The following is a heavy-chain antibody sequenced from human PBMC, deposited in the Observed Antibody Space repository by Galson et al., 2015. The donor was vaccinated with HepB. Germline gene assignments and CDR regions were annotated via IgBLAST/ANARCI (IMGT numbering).Heavy chain of an antibody. J-gene: IGHJ4*02. CDR2: ISGSGGST. CDR1: GFTFSSYA. Sequence: SLSLSCAASGFTFSSYAMSWVRQAPGKGLEWVSAISGSGGSTYYADSVKGRFTISRDNSKNTLYLQMNSLRAEDTAVYYCAKDRVTLVGATLAFDYWGQGTLVTVSS. CDR3: AKDRVTLVGATLAFDY. D-gene: IGHD1-26*01. V-gene: IGHV3-23*01.